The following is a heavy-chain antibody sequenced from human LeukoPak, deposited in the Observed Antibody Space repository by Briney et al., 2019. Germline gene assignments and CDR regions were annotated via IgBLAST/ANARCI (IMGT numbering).Heavy chain of an antibody. J-gene: IGHJ3*02. CDR2: IYHSGST. D-gene: IGHD2-2*01. Sequence: SETLSLTCTVSGYSISSGYYWGWIRQPPGKGLEWIGSIYHSGSTYYNPSLKSRVTISVDTSKNQFSLKLSSVTAADTAVYYCARRGIVVVPAAQGNAFDIWGQGTMVTVSS. CDR3: ARRGIVVVPAAQGNAFDI. V-gene: IGHV4-38-2*02. CDR1: GYSISSGYY.